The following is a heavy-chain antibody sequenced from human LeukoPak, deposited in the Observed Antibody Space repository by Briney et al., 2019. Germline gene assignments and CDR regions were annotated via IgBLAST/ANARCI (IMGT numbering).Heavy chain of an antibody. CDR1: GGSFSGYY. Sequence: SETLSLTCAVYGGSFSGYYRSWIRQPPGKGLEWIGEINHSGSTNYNPSLKSRVTISVDTSKNQFSLKLSSVTAADTAVYYCARGPSGYSYGYRYFDYWGQGTLVTVSS. CDR3: ARGPSGYSYGYRYFDY. D-gene: IGHD5-18*01. J-gene: IGHJ4*02. V-gene: IGHV4-34*01. CDR2: INHSGST.